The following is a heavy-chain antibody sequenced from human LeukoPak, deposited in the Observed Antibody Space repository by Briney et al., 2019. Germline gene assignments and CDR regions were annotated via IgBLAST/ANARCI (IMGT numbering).Heavy chain of an antibody. CDR1: GGSISGFY. D-gene: IGHD4-17*01. Sequence: SETLSLTRTVSGGSISGFYWSWIRQPPGKGLEWIGYIYYTGSTNYNPSLKSRVTISVDTSKNQFSLKLSSVTAADTAVYYCVRSKSGTYGWFDPWGQGTLVTVSS. CDR2: IYYTGST. J-gene: IGHJ5*02. CDR3: VRSKSGTYGWFDP. V-gene: IGHV4-59*01.